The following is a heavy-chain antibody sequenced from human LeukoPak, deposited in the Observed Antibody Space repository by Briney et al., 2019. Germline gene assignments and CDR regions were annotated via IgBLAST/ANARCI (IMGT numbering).Heavy chain of an antibody. CDR2: ISYDGSNK. V-gene: IGHV3-30*04. CDR1: GFTFSSYA. D-gene: IGHD2-21*02. CDR3: ARDALAYCGGDCYPGFDY. Sequence: GGSLRLSCAASGFTFSSYAMHWVRQAPGKGLEWVAVISYDGSNKYYADSVKGRFTISRDNSKNTLYPQMNSLRAEDTAVYYCARDALAYCGGDCYPGFDYWGQGTLVTVSS. J-gene: IGHJ4*02.